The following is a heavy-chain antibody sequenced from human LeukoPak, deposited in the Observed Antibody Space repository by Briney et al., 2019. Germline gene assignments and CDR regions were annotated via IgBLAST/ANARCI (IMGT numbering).Heavy chain of an antibody. CDR3: AREPLPNAVWRVGWFDP. J-gene: IGHJ5*02. Sequence: SSETLSLTCTVSGGSISSGSYFWSWIRQSAGKGLEWIGRIDSSGNTNYNPSLKSRVTISLDTSKNQFSLKLSSVTVADTAVYYCAREPLPNAVWRVGWFDPWGQGTLVTVSS. CDR2: IDSSGNT. CDR1: GGSISSGSYF. V-gene: IGHV4-61*02. D-gene: IGHD2-8*01.